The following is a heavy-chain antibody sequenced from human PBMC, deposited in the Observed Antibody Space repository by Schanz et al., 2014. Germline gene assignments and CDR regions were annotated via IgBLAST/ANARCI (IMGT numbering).Heavy chain of an antibody. V-gene: IGHV1-69*02. J-gene: IGHJ4*02. CDR1: GGTFSSDT. CDR2: IVPIAGIT. D-gene: IGHD6-13*01. CDR3: ARLDSSSWYPRY. Sequence: QVQLVQSGAEVKKPGSSVKVSCKASGGTFSSDTFSWVRQAPGQGLEWMGRIVPIAGITNYAQRFQGRVTITADKSSDTAYMELSSLRSEDTAVYYCARLDSSSWYPRYWGQGTLVTVSS.